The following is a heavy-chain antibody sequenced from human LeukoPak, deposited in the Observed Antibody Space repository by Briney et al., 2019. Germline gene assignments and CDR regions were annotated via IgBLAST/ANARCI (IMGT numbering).Heavy chain of an antibody. CDR2: ISGSGNTT. D-gene: IGHD2-15*01. CDR3: AKGPAPYCSGGSCYSPHWYFDL. J-gene: IGHJ2*01. Sequence: PGGSLRLSCAASGFTVSSSYMSWVRQAPGKGLEWVSAISGSGNTTYFGDSVTGRFTISRDNPKNTVYLQMNSLSAEDTAVYYCAKGPAPYCSGGSCYSPHWYFDLWGRGTLVTVSS. V-gene: IGHV3-23*01. CDR1: GFTVSSSY.